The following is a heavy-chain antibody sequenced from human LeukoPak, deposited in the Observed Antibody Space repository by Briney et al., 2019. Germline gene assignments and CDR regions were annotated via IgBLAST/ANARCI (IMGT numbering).Heavy chain of an antibody. Sequence: ASVKVSCKASGYTFTGYYMHWVRQAPGQGLEWMGRINPNSGGTNYAQKFQGRVTMTRDTSISTACMELSRLRSDDTAVYYCARSRYFDGYYFDYWGQGTLVTVSS. CDR3: ARSRYFDGYYFDY. CDR2: INPNSGGT. J-gene: IGHJ4*02. CDR1: GYTFTGYY. V-gene: IGHV1-2*06. D-gene: IGHD3-9*01.